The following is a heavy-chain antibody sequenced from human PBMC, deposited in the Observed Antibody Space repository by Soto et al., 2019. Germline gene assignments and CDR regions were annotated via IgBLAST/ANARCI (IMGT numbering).Heavy chain of an antibody. D-gene: IGHD3-9*01. CDR3: ARDQWSYDILTPYGMDV. CDR1: GFTFSSYS. V-gene: IGHV3-48*02. Sequence: GGSLRLSCAASGFTFSSYSMNWVRQAPGKGLEWVSYISSSSSTIYYADSVKGRFTISRDNAKNSLYLQMNSLRDEDTAVYYCARDQWSYDILTPYGMDVWGQGTTVTVSS. CDR2: ISSSSSTI. J-gene: IGHJ6*02.